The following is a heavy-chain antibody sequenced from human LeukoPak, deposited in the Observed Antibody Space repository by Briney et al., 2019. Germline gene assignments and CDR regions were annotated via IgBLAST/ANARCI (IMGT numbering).Heavy chain of an antibody. D-gene: IGHD2-2*01. J-gene: IGHJ4*02. Sequence: ASVKVSCKASGYTFTSYYMHWVRQAPGQGLEWMGIINSSGGSTSYAQKFQGRVTMTRDTSTSTVYMELSSLRSEDMAVYHCASSYCSSTSCYPSGYFDYWGQGTLVTVSS. CDR3: ASSYCSSTSCYPSGYFDY. CDR2: INSSGGST. CDR1: GYTFTSYY. V-gene: IGHV1-46*01.